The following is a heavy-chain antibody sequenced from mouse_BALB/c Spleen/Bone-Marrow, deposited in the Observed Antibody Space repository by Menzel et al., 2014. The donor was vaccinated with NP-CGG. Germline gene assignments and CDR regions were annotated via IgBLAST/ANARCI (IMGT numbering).Heavy chain of an antibody. CDR3: VKLPNWDYAMDY. Sequence: QVQLQQSGPGLVAPSQSLSITCTVSGFSLTNYAASWVRQPPGKGLEWLGVIWGDGSTNYHSALISRLSISKDNSKSQVFLKLNSVQADDTATYFCVKLPNWDYAMDYWGQGTSVTVSS. CDR2: IWGDGST. CDR1: GFSLTNYA. J-gene: IGHJ4*01. V-gene: IGHV2-3*01. D-gene: IGHD4-1*01.